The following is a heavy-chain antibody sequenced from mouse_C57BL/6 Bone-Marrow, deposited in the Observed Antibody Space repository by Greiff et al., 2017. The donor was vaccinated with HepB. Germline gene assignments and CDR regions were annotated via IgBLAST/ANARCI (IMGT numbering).Heavy chain of an antibody. Sequence: VQRVESGPGLVAPSQSLSITCTVSGFSLTSYGVHWVRQPPGKGLEWLVVNWSDGSTNYNSALKSRRSISKDNSKSQVFLKMNSLQTDDTAMYYCARYYDYDEAWFAYWGQGTLVTVSA. CDR3: ARYYDYDEAWFAY. V-gene: IGHV2-6*03. D-gene: IGHD2-4*01. CDR1: GFSLTSYG. CDR2: NWSDGST. J-gene: IGHJ3*01.